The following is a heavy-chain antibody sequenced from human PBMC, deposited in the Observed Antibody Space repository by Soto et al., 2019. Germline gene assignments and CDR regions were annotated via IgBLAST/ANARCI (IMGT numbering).Heavy chain of an antibody. J-gene: IGHJ4*02. Sequence: QVQLQESGPGLVKPSQTLSLTCTVSGGSISSGGYYWSWMRQHPGKGLEWIGYIYYSGSTYYNPSLKSPVTISVDTSKNQFSLKLSSVTAADTAVYYCARYSNWYYFDYWGQGTLVTVSS. CDR3: ARYSNWYYFDY. V-gene: IGHV4-31*01. CDR2: IYYSGST. CDR1: GGSISSGGYY. D-gene: IGHD4-4*01.